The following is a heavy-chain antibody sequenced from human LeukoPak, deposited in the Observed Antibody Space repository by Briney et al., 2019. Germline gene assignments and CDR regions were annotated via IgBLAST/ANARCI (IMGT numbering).Heavy chain of an antibody. J-gene: IGHJ5*02. CDR3: ARGSSRFDP. Sequence: SETLSLTCAVYGGSFSGFYWSCIRQPPGKGLEWIGEINHSGGTNYNPSLKSRATISVDTSKNQFSLKLSSVTAADTAAYYCARGSSRFDPWGQGTLVTVSS. D-gene: IGHD6-13*01. V-gene: IGHV4-34*01. CDR2: INHSGGT. CDR1: GGSFSGFY.